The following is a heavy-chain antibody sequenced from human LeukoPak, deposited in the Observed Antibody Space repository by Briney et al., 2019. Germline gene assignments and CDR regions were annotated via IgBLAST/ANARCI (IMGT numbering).Heavy chain of an antibody. Sequence: GASVKVSCKASGYTFTGYYIHWVRQAPGQGLEWMGWINPNSGGTNYAQKFQGRVTMTRGTSISTAYMELSRLRSDDTAVYYCARELSVTTHYWGQGTLVTVSS. CDR3: ARELSVTTHY. CDR1: GYTFTGYY. V-gene: IGHV1-2*02. D-gene: IGHD4-17*01. CDR2: INPNSGGT. J-gene: IGHJ4*02.